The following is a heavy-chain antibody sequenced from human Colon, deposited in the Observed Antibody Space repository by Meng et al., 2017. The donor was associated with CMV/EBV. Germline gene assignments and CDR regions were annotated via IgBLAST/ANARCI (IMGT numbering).Heavy chain of an antibody. CDR3: ARERLFVKTFDI. CDR1: GYTFTIFG. Sequence: ASVKVSCKASGYTFTIFGISWVRQAPGQGPEWMGWISGDKEKTSYAQKFQGRVTVTKDTSTTTVYMELRSVIPDDTAVYYCARERLFVKTFDIWGQGTMVTVSS. CDR2: ISGDKEKT. D-gene: IGHD3-3*01. V-gene: IGHV1-18*01. J-gene: IGHJ3*02.